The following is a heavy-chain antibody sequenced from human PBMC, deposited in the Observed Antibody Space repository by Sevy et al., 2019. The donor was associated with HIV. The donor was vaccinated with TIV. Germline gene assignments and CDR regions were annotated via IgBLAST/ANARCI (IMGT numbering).Heavy chain of an antibody. CDR1: GFTFSSYA. V-gene: IGHV3-23*01. D-gene: IGHD6-19*01. Sequence: GGSLILSCAASGFTFSSYAMNWVRQAPGKGLEWVSAVSGSGGSTYYADSVKGRFTISRDNAKNSLYLQMNSLRAEDTAVYYCARDRQGITVAGTAIDYWGQGTLVTVSS. CDR3: ARDRQGITVAGTAIDY. CDR2: VSGSGGST. J-gene: IGHJ4*02.